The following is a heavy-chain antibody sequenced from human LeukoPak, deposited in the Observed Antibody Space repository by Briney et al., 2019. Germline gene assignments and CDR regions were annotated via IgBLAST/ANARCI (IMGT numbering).Heavy chain of an antibody. Sequence: ASVKVSCKASGYTFTSYDINWVRQAIGQGLEWMGWMNPNSGNTGYAQKFQGRVTITRNTSISTAYMELSSLRSEDTAVYYCARARYCSSTSCYPDYWGQGTLVTVSS. CDR3: ARARYCSSTSCYPDY. V-gene: IGHV1-8*03. CDR1: GYTFTSYD. J-gene: IGHJ4*02. CDR2: MNPNSGNT. D-gene: IGHD2-2*01.